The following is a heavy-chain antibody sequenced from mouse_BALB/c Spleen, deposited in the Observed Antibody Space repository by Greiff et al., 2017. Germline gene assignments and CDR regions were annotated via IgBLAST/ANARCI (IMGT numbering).Heavy chain of an antibody. Sequence: QVQLQQPGAELVKPGASVKLSCKASGYTFTSYYMYWVKQRPGQGLEWIGGINPSNGGTNFNEKFKSKATLTVDKSSSTAYMQLSSLTSEDSAVYYCTREGANWDGFAYWGQGTLVTVSA. CDR1: GYTFTSYY. V-gene: IGHV1S81*02. D-gene: IGHD4-1*01. CDR2: INPSNGGT. J-gene: IGHJ3*01. CDR3: TREGANWDGFAY.